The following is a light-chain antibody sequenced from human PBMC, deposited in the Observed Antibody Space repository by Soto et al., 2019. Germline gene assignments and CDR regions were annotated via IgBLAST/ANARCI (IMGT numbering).Light chain of an antibody. J-gene: IGKJ3*01. CDR1: QSVRSN. Sequence: EIVMTQSPATLSVSPGEGATLSCRASQSVRSNWLAWYQQKSGQAPRLLIYDASTRATGIPARFSGSGSGTEFTLTISSLQSEDLAVYFCQQYSDWPLTFGPGTKVEI. CDR2: DAS. V-gene: IGKV3-15*01. CDR3: QQYSDWPLT.